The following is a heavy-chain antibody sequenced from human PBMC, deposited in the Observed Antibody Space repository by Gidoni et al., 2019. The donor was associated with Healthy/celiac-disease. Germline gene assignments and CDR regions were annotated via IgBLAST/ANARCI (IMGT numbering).Heavy chain of an antibody. Sequence: EVQLVESGGGLVKPGGSLRLSCAASGFTFSSYSMNWVRQAPGKGLEWVSSISSSSSYIYYADSVKGRFTISRDNAKNSLYLQMNSLRAEDTAVYYCARAPALGGSYYSDYWGQGTLVTVS. CDR2: ISSSSSYI. V-gene: IGHV3-21*01. CDR1: GFTFSSYS. CDR3: ARAPALGGSYYSDY. J-gene: IGHJ4*02. D-gene: IGHD1-26*01.